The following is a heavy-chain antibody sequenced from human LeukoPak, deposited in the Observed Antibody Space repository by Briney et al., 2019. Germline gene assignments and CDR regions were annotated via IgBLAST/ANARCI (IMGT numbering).Heavy chain of an antibody. D-gene: IGHD3-9*01. J-gene: IGHJ4*02. Sequence: VASVKVSCKASGYTFSGSDMNWVRQVPGQGLEWMGWININTGNPTYVQHFTGRFVFSLDTSVSTAYLQISSLKAEDTAVYYCARGDWVAWGQGTLVTVSS. CDR1: GYTFSGSD. CDR3: ARGDWVA. V-gene: IGHV7-4-1*02. CDR2: ININTGNP.